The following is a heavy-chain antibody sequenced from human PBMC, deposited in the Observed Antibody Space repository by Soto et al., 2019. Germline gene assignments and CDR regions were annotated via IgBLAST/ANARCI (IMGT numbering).Heavy chain of an antibody. CDR2: IIPILGIA. D-gene: IGHD2-21*01. Sequence: QVQLVQSGAEVKKPGSSVKVSCKASGGTFSSYTISWVRQAPGQGHEWMGRIIPILGIANYAQKFQGRVTITADKSTSTAYMELSSLRSEDTGVYYCARDRDGGETLNCFDPCGQGTLVTVSS. CDR1: GGTFSSYT. CDR3: ARDRDGGETLNCFDP. J-gene: IGHJ5*02. V-gene: IGHV1-69*08.